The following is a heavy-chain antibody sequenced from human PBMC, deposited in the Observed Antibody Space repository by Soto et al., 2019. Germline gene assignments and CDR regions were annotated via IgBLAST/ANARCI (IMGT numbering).Heavy chain of an antibody. D-gene: IGHD4-17*01. CDR2: IYYSGST. CDR3: ARDFTVTTSGYFDY. CDR1: GGSISSSSYY. V-gene: IGHV4-39*01. J-gene: IGHJ4*02. Sequence: QLQLQESGPGLVKPSETLSLTCTVSGGSISSSSYYWGWIRQPPGKGLEWIGSIYYSGSTYYNPSLKSRVTISVDTSKNQFSLKLSSVTAADTAVYYCARDFTVTTSGYFDYWGQGTLVTVSS.